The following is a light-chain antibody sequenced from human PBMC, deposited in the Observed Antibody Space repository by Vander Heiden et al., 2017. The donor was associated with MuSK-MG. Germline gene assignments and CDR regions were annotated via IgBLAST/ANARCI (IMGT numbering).Light chain of an antibody. V-gene: IGLV2-8*01. Sequence: QSALTQPPPPSGSPGPSVAISCTGTSSDVGGDNFVAWYQQHPGKAPKFIIYEVGKRPSGVPDRFSGSKSGNTASLTVSGLQAEDEADYYCSSYAGTNNPVLFGGGTKLTVL. CDR2: EVG. J-gene: IGLJ2*01. CDR1: SSDVGGDNF. CDR3: SSYAGTNNPVL.